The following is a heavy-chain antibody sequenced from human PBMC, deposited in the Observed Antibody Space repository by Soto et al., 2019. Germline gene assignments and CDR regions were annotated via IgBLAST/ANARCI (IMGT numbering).Heavy chain of an antibody. V-gene: IGHV3-23*01. Sequence: EVQLLESGGGLVQPWTSLRLSCAASGFTSSGFTCSSYAMSWVRQAPGKGLEWVSSITGSGDNTYYADSVKGRFTISRDNSKNTLFLQMNSLRAEDTAVYYCAKDRAAVAPRVRFDPWGQGTLVTVSS. CDR1: GFTCSSYA. J-gene: IGHJ5*02. CDR3: AKDRAAVAPRVRFDP. D-gene: IGHD6-19*01. CDR2: ITGSGDNT.